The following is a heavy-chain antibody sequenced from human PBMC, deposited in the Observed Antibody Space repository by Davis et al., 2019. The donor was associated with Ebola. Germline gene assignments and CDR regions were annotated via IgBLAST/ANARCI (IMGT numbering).Heavy chain of an antibody. J-gene: IGHJ4*02. D-gene: IGHD3-10*01. CDR1: GGSFSGYY. CDR2: INHSGST. CDR3: ARKGYYYGSGSYYMMTYYFDY. V-gene: IGHV4-34*01. Sequence: PSETLSLTCAVYGGSFSGYYWSWIRQPPGKGLEWIGEINHSGSTNYNPSLKSRVTISVDTSKNQFSLKLSSVTAADTAVYYCARKGYYYGSGSYYMMTYYFDYWGQGTLVTVSS.